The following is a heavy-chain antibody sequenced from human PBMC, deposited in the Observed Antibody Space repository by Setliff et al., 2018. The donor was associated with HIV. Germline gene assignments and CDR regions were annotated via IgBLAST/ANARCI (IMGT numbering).Heavy chain of an antibody. CDR1: GGSVTSYL. Sequence: SETLSLTCSISGGSVTSYLWHWFRQPPGKGLEWIGYIYYTGITDNNPSLEGRVTISVDTSKNQVSLRLKSVTAADTAVYYCARELYGGNSRPFDYWGQGALVTVSS. J-gene: IGHJ4*02. V-gene: IGHV4-59*02. D-gene: IGHD2-21*02. CDR3: ARELYGGNSRPFDY. CDR2: IYYTGIT.